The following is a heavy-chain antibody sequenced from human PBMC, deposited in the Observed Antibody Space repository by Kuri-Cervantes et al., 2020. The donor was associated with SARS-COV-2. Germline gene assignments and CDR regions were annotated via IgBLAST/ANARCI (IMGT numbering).Heavy chain of an antibody. CDR1: GFTFSSYS. J-gene: IGHJ3*02. CDR2: ISSSSSYI. CDR3: ASFFQEEYAFDI. D-gene: IGHD2/OR15-2a*01. Sequence: GGSLRLSCAASGFTFSSYSMNWVRQAPGKGLEWVSSISSSSSYIYYADSVKGRFTISRDNAKNSLYLQMNSLRAEDTAVYYCASFFQEEYAFDIWGQGTMVTVSS. V-gene: IGHV3-21*01.